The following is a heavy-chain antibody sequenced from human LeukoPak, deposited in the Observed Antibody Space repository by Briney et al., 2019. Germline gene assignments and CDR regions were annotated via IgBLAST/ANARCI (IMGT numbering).Heavy chain of an antibody. D-gene: IGHD3-16*01. V-gene: IGHV3-15*01. J-gene: IGHJ6*02. CDR3: SSDGYGEGSPRYCPGMDV. CDR2: IKSKSEGGKV. Sequence: GRQAPGKGLEWVGRIKSKSEGGKVDYAAPVKGRFTISRDDSRNTLYLQMNSLNTEETAVYFYSSDGYGEGSPRYCPGMDVWGQGTLVTVSS.